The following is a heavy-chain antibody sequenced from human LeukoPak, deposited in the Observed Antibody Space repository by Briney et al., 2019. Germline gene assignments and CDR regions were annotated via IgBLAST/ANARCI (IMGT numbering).Heavy chain of an antibody. CDR1: GFTFTDYY. D-gene: IGHD1-14*01. CDR3: ATDGGNHNFDY. J-gene: IGHJ4*02. CDR2: IILNGGAT. V-gene: IGHV1-2*06. Sequence: GASVKVSCKASGFTFTDYYLHWVRQAPGQGLEWMGRIILNGGATSYAQKFQGRVTLTGDTSISTAYMELIRQTSDDTAVYYCATDGGNHNFDYWGREPWSPSPQ.